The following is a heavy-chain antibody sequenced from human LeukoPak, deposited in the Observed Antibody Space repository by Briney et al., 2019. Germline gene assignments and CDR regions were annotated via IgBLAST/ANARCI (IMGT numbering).Heavy chain of an antibody. J-gene: IGHJ4*02. CDR2: INWNGGST. CDR3: ARDRSFVVVAATPHY. Sequence: PGGSLRLSCAASGFTFDDYGMSWVRQAPGKGLEWVSGINWNGGSTGYADSVKGRFTISRDNAKNSLYLQMNSLRAEDTALYYCARDRSFVVVAATPHYWGQGTLVTVSS. D-gene: IGHD2-15*01. CDR1: GFTFDDYG. V-gene: IGHV3-20*04.